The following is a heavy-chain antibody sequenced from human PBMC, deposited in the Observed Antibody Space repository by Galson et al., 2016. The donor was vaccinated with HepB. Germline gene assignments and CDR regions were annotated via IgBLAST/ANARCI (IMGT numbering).Heavy chain of an antibody. V-gene: IGHV3-33*01. CDR3: ARGLVYWSFPYYSGMDV. CDR1: GFTFTSYG. D-gene: IGHD2-8*01. Sequence: SLRLSCATSGFTFTSYGMHWVRQAPGKGLEWVAVIWYDGSNTFYGDSVKGRFIISRDIPKRTVFLQMNSLRADDTAVYYCARGLVYWSFPYYSGMDVGGQSTTVTAS. CDR2: IWYDGSNT. J-gene: IGHJ6*02.